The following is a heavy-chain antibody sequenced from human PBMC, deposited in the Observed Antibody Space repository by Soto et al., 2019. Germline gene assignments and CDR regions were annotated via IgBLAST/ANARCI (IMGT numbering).Heavy chain of an antibody. J-gene: IGHJ1*01. CDR2: IIPHSGET. V-gene: IGHV1-2*02. CDR3: ARDTDDVTHGAQDI. Sequence: QVQLVQSGAEVKRPGASVKVSCKASGYSVTGYYMQWVRQAPGQGLEWMGWIIPHSGETNYAKKFRARVTLTRDTTISTAYMQLSGLTSDATAVYYCARDTDDVTHGAQDIWGQGTLVTISS. CDR1: GYSVTGYY.